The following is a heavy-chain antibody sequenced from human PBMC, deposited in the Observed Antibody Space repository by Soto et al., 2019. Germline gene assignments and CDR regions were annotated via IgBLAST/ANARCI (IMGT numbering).Heavy chain of an antibody. Sequence: PSETLSLTCTVSGGSISSSSYYWGWIRQPPGKGLEWIGSIYYSGSTYYNPSLKSRVTISVDTSKNQFSLKLSSVTAADTAVCYCARGLREIAAAGTHWFDPWGQGXPVTVSS. V-gene: IGHV4-39*01. D-gene: IGHD6-13*01. J-gene: IGHJ5*02. CDR2: IYYSGST. CDR1: GGSISSSSYY. CDR3: ARGLREIAAAGTHWFDP.